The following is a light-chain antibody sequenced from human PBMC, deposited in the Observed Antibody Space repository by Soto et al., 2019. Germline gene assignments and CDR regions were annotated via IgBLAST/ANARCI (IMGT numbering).Light chain of an antibody. CDR2: DAS. J-gene: IGKJ2*01. Sequence: EIVLTQSPAILSLSPGERATLSCRASQSVSGFLAWYQQKPGQSPRLLIYDASKRATGIPARFSGSGSGTDFTLTISSLEPEDFAIYYCQQYNNWPYTFGQGTKLEIK. CDR3: QQYNNWPYT. CDR1: QSVSGF. V-gene: IGKV3-11*01.